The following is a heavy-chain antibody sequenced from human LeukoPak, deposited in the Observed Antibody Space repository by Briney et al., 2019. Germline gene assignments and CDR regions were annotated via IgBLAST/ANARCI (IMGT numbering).Heavy chain of an antibody. Sequence: PGGSLRVSCAASGFSFSSYAMHWVRQAPGKGLDWVTIISYDGNNKYYADSVKGRFTISRDNSKNTLYLQMNSLRADDTAVYFCVREHRPWYFDSWGQGTLVTVSS. V-gene: IGHV3-30-3*01. CDR3: VREHRPWYFDS. J-gene: IGHJ4*02. CDR2: ISYDGNNK. D-gene: IGHD6-6*01. CDR1: GFSFSSYA.